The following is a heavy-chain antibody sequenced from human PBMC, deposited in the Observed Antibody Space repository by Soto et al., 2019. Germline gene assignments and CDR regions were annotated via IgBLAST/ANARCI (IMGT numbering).Heavy chain of an antibody. CDR1: GGTFSSYT. Sequence: GASVKGSCKASGGTFSSYTISWVRQAPGQGLEWMGRIIPILGIANYAQKFQGRVTITADKSTSTAYMELSSLRSEDTAVYYCASKRGKTRGYFDYRGQGLLVTVSS. V-gene: IGHV1-69*02. D-gene: IGHD3-10*01. J-gene: IGHJ4*02. CDR3: ASKRGKTRGYFDY. CDR2: IIPILGIA.